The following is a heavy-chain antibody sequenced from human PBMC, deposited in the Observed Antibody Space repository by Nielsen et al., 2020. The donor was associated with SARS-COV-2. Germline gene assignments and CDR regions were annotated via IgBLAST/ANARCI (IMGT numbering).Heavy chain of an antibody. D-gene: IGHD6-13*01. CDR2: MNPNSGNT. CDR1: GYSFPSYD. V-gene: IGHV1-8*01. Sequence: SVTVPRMHSGYSFPSYDVHWVRQATAQGLEWMGWMNPNSGNTGYAQKFQGRVTMARNTSISTAYMELSSLRSEDTAVYYCARDSGAAAVLDIWGQGTMVTVSS. CDR3: ARDSGAAAVLDI. J-gene: IGHJ3*02.